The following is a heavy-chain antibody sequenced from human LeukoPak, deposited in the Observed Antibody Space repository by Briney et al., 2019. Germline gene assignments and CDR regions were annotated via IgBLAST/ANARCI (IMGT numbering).Heavy chain of an antibody. CDR3: ATVAVIRGVTYFDY. J-gene: IGHJ4*02. CDR1: GGSISSYY. V-gene: IGHV4-59*01. CDR2: LFYSGST. Sequence: SEPLSLTCTVSGGSISSYYWSWLRQPPGKGLEWIAYLFYSGSTDYNPSLESRVTISVDTSKNQFSLKLRSVTAADTAVYYCATVAVIRGVTYFDYWGQGTLVTVSS. D-gene: IGHD3-10*01.